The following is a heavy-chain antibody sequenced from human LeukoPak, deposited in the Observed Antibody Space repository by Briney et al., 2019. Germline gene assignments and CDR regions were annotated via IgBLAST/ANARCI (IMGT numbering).Heavy chain of an antibody. J-gene: IGHJ4*02. D-gene: IGHD6-6*01. V-gene: IGHV4-59*08. CDR3: ARRRPIAASPFDY. CDR2: IYYSGST. CDR1: GGSISSYY. Sequence: TPSETLSLTCNVSGGSISSYYWSWIRQPPGKGLEWIGYIYYSGSTNYNPSLKSRVTISVDTSKNQFSLKLSSVTAADTAVYYCARRRPIAASPFDYWGQGTLVTVSS.